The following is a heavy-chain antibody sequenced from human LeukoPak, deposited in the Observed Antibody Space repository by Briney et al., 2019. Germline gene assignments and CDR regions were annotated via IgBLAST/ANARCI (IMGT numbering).Heavy chain of an antibody. J-gene: IGHJ1*01. V-gene: IGHV3-33*01. D-gene: IGHD1-1*01. Sequence: PGGSLRFSCAASGFTFSSYGMHWVRQAPGKGLEWVAVIWYDGSNKYYADSVKGRFTISRDNSKNTLYLQMNSLRAEDTAVYYCAREERGYFQHWGQGTLDTVSS. CDR3: AREERGYFQH. CDR1: GFTFSSYG. CDR2: IWYDGSNK.